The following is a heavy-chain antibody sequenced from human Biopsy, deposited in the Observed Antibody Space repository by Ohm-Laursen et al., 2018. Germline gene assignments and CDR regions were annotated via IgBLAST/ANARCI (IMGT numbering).Heavy chain of an antibody. Sequence: SLRLSCSASGFTFNSHEMNWVRQAPGKGLEWISYITGSSSTIYYADSVKGRLTISRDNAKNSVFLQMNSLRAEDTAVYYCTRAEAGSGSLLYFDYWGQGTLVTVSS. D-gene: IGHD3-10*01. CDR1: GFTFNSHE. CDR2: ITGSSSTI. CDR3: TRAEAGSGSLLYFDY. J-gene: IGHJ4*02. V-gene: IGHV3-48*03.